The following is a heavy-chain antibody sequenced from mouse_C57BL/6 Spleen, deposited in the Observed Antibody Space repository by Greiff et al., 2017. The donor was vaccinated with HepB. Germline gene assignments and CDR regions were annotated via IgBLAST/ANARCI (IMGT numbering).Heavy chain of an antibody. CDR2: IYPGDGDT. Sequence: VQLQQSGPELVKPGASVKISCKASGYAFSSSWMNWVKQRPGKGLEWIGPIYPGDGDTNYNGKFKGKATLTADKSSSTAYMQLSSLTSEDSAVYFCARGVPVYDYDEGAWFAYWGQGTLVTVSA. CDR3: ARGVPVYDYDEGAWFAY. CDR1: GYAFSSSW. V-gene: IGHV1-82*01. D-gene: IGHD2-4*01. J-gene: IGHJ3*01.